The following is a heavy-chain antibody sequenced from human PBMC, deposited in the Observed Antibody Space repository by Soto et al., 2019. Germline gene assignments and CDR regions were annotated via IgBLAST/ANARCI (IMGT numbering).Heavy chain of an antibody. J-gene: IGHJ4*02. CDR3: AKTECFNGYYNAFDC. Sequence: PGGSLRLSCAASGFSFGGYAVTWVRQAPGKGLEWVSAISGGGGSTYYADSVKGRFTISRDNSKNTVYLQMNSLRAGDTALYYCAKTECFNGYYNAFDCWGQGTRVTVSS. CDR1: GFSFGGYA. CDR2: ISGGGGST. V-gene: IGHV3-23*01. D-gene: IGHD3-9*01.